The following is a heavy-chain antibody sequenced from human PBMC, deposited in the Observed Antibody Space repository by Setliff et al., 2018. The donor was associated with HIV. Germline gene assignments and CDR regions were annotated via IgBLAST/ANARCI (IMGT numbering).Heavy chain of an antibody. J-gene: IGHJ6*03. V-gene: IGHV3-21*01. CDR1: GFTFSAYS. Sequence: PGGSLRLSCAASGFTFSAYSTNWVRQAPGKGLEWVSSISSSSTYIYYADSLKGRFTISRDNSKNTLYLQMNSLRPEDTAVYYCAKDPTSHWGYYMDVWGNGTTVTVSS. D-gene: IGHD7-27*01. CDR2: ISSSSTYI. CDR3: AKDPTSHWGYYMDV.